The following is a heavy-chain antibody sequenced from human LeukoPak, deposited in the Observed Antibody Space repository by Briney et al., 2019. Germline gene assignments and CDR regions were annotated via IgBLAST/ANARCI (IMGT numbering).Heavy chain of an antibody. J-gene: IGHJ4*02. CDR2: IIPIFGTA. CDR1: GGTFSSYA. V-gene: IGHV1-69*05. CDR3: ARDRGRGSGYYADFDY. Sequence: SVKVSCKASGGTFSSYAISWVRQAPGQGLEWMGGIIPIFGTANYAQKFQGRVTITTDESTSTAYMELSSLRSEDTAVYYCARDRGRGSGYYADFDYWGQGTLVTVSS. D-gene: IGHD3-3*01.